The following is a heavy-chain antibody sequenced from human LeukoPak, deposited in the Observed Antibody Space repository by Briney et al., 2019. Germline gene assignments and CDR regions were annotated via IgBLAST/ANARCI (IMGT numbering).Heavy chain of an antibody. V-gene: IGHV3-30*18. CDR3: AKGESPGYYYYGMDV. CDR2: ISYDGRNK. Sequence: GGSLRLSCAASGFIFSSYAMSWARQAPGKGLDWVAVISYDGRNKYYADSVKGRFTISRDNSKNTLYLQMNSLRAEDTAVYYCAKGESPGYYYYGMDVWGQGTTVTVSS. J-gene: IGHJ6*02. CDR1: GFIFSSYA.